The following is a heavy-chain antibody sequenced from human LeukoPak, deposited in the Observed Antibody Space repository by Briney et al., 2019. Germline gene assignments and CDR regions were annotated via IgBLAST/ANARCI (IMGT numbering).Heavy chain of an antibody. CDR3: AKGRIVVVTEDAFHI. J-gene: IGHJ3*02. Sequence: GGSLRLSCAASGFTFSSYAMNWVRQAPGKGLEWGSVISGSGGSTYYAGSVKGRFTISRDNSKSTLYLQMNSLRAEDTALYYCAKGRIVVVTEDAFHIWGQGTMVSVSS. CDR1: GFTFSSYA. V-gene: IGHV3-23*01. D-gene: IGHD2-21*02. CDR2: ISGSGGST.